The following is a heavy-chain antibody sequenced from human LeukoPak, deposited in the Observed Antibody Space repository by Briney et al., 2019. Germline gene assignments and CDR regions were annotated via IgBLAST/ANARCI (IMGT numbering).Heavy chain of an antibody. D-gene: IGHD3-9*01. CDR3: ARDPGDTDWYNFDF. J-gene: IGHJ4*02. CDR1: GGPISGHF. CDR2: IHSSGST. Sequence: PSETLSLTCTVSGGPISGHFWSWFRRPPGKGLESIGNIHSSGSTNYNPSFGSRVTVSLEMSKNQFSLTLTSVTAADTAVYYCARDPGDTDWYNFDFWGQGILVTVSS. V-gene: IGHV4-59*11.